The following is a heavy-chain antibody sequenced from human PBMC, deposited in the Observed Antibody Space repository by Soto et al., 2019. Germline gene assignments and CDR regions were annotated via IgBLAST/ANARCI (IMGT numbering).Heavy chain of an antibody. V-gene: IGHV4-59*01. Sequence: PSETLSLTCTVSGGSISSYYWSWIRQPPGKGLEWIGYIYYSGSTNYNPSLKSRVTISVDTSKNQFSLKLSSVTAADTAVYYCARGKRYCSGGSCQAVLRGGFDPWGQGTLVTVSS. CDR2: IYYSGST. CDR3: ARGKRYCSGGSCQAVLRGGFDP. D-gene: IGHD2-15*01. CDR1: GGSISSYY. J-gene: IGHJ5*02.